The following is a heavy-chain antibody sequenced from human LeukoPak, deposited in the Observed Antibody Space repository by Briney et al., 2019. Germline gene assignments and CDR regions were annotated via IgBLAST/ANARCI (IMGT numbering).Heavy chain of an antibody. CDR2: ISGIGGST. D-gene: IGHD3-9*01. Sequence: PGGSLRLSCAASGFTFSSYAMSWVRQAPGKGLEWVSAISGIGGSTYYADSVKGRFTISRDNSKNTLYLQMNGLRAEDTAVYYCAKDPVHYYDILTGTQLPDYWGQGTLVTVSS. V-gene: IGHV3-23*01. CDR3: AKDPVHYYDILTGTQLPDY. CDR1: GFTFSSYA. J-gene: IGHJ4*02.